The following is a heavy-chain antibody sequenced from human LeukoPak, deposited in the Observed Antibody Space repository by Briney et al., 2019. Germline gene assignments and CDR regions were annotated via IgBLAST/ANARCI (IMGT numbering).Heavy chain of an antibody. CDR1: GGSISSSNW. Sequence: SETLSLTCAVSGGSISSSNWWSWVRQPPGKGLEWIGEIHHSGSTNYNPSLKSRVTISVDKSKNQFSLKLSSVTAADTAVYYCARAPTMNYYDKGYYFDYWGQGTLVTVSS. J-gene: IGHJ4*02. D-gene: IGHD3-22*01. CDR3: ARAPTMNYYDKGYYFDY. V-gene: IGHV4-4*02. CDR2: IHHSGST.